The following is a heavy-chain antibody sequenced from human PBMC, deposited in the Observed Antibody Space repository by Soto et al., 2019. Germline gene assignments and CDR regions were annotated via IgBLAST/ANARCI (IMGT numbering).Heavy chain of an antibody. Sequence: PGGSLRLSCASSGFTLSMSAVNWVRQAPGKGLEWVSYISDSGDRTYYADSVKGRFTISRDRSKNTVSLQMDSLRAEETAVYYCAKDTALIVTAGDAFDVWGQGTKVTVSS. CDR3: AKDTALIVTAGDAFDV. CDR1: GFTLSMSA. D-gene: IGHD5-18*01. CDR2: ISDSGDRT. V-gene: IGHV3-23*01. J-gene: IGHJ3*01.